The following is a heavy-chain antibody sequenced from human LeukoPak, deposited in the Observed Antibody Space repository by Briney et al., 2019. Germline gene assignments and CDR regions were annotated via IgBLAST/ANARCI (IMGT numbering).Heavy chain of an antibody. CDR3: ARLPDTISQTYFDH. D-gene: IGHD3-9*01. V-gene: IGHV4-59*08. CDR1: GGSISRYY. Sequence: PSETLFLTCTVSGGSISRYYWCWIRQPPGKGLERIGYIFYSGGTNYNPSLKSRVSISVDTSRNQFFLMLSSVTAADTAVYYCARLPDTISQTYFDHWGQGTLVTVSS. CDR2: IFYSGGT. J-gene: IGHJ4*02.